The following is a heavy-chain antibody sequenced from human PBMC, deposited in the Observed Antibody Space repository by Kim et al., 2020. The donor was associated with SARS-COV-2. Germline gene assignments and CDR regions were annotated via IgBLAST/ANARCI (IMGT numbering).Heavy chain of an antibody. V-gene: IGHV3-21*01. Sequence: GGSLRLSCAASGFTFSSYSMNWVRQAPGKGLEWVSSISSSSSYIYYADSVKGRFTISRDNAKNSLYLQMNSLRAEDTAVYYCARDRTYSSSWYEDYYYYMDGWGKGTTVTVSS. CDR3: ARDRTYSSSWYEDYYYYMDG. CDR2: ISSSSSYI. CDR1: GFTFSSYS. J-gene: IGHJ6*03. D-gene: IGHD6-13*01.